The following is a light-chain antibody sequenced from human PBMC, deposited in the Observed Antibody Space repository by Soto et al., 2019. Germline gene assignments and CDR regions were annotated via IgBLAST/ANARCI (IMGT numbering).Light chain of an antibody. V-gene: IGKV3-11*01. CDR2: DVS. J-gene: IGKJ4*01. Sequence: EIVLTQSPDTLSLSPGERATLSCRASQSVSSYLAWYHQKPGQAPRLLIYDVSNRATGIPARFSGSGSGTDFTLTISSLEPEDFAVYYCQQRNSWPLTFGGGTKVEI. CDR1: QSVSSY. CDR3: QQRNSWPLT.